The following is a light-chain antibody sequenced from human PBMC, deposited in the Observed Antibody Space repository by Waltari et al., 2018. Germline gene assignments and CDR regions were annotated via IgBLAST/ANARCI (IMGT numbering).Light chain of an antibody. J-gene: IGLJ3*02. CDR1: SSDVGGYNY. CDR3: SSYTAKSFWV. Sequence: QSAPTQPPSVSGSPGQSVTISCTGTSSDVGGYNYVSWYQQHPDKAPKLLIYGDNMRPSGVSDRPSVSTSANTDSLTISGLQAEDEADYYSSSYTAKSFWVFGGGTRLTVL. V-gene: IGLV2-14*03. CDR2: GDN.